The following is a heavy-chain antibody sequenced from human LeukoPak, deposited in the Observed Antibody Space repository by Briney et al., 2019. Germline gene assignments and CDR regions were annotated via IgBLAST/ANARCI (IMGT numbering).Heavy chain of an antibody. J-gene: IGHJ6*02. D-gene: IGHD6-19*01. V-gene: IGHV4-4*07. CDR3: ARDHIAVSGMNHYYYGMDA. CDR2: IYTGGST. Sequence: SETLSLTCTVSGGSIRNYYWSCIRQPAGKGLEWIGRIYTGGSTTYNSSLKSRVTMSLDTSKNQFSLKLTSVTAADTAVYYCARDHIAVSGMNHYYYGMDAWGQGTTVTVSS. CDR1: GGSIRNYY.